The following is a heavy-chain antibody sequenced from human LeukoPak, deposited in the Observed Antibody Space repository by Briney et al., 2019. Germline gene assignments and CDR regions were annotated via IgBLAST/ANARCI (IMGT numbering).Heavy chain of an antibody. CDR3: ARQGGSSSAYYWFDP. V-gene: IGHV4-59*08. J-gene: IGHJ5*02. D-gene: IGHD3-22*01. CDR2: IYYSGST. CDR1: GGSISSYY. Sequence: SETLSLTCTVSGGSISSYYWSWIRQPPGKGLEWIGYIYYSGSTNYNPSLKSRVTISVDTSKNQFSLKLNSVTAADTAVYHCARQGGSSSAYYWFDPWGQGTLVTVSS.